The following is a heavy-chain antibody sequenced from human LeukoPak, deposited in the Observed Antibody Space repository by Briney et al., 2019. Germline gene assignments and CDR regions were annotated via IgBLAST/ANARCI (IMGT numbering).Heavy chain of an antibody. CDR3: ARPPRDGYNGYYFDY. D-gene: IGHD5-24*01. Sequence: NSGESLKISCKGSGYSFTSYWIGWVRQMPGKGLEWMGIIYPGDSDTRYSPSFQGQVTISADKSISTAYLQWSSLKASDTAMYYCARPPRDGYNGYYFDYWGQGTLVTVSS. V-gene: IGHV5-51*01. CDR1: GYSFTSYW. CDR2: IYPGDSDT. J-gene: IGHJ4*02.